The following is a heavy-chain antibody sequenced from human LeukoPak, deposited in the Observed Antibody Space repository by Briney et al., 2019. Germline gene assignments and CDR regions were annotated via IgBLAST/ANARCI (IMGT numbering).Heavy chain of an antibody. J-gene: IGHJ4*02. V-gene: IGHV1-2*02. CDR1: GYTFTTYG. Sequence: ASVKVSCKSSGYTFTTYGIAWVRQAPGQGLEWMGWIDPNSGGTNYAQKFQGRVTMTRDTSISTAYMELSRLRSDDTAVYYCARRRYGHQELGYWGQGTLVTVSS. D-gene: IGHD5-18*01. CDR3: ARRRYGHQELGY. CDR2: IDPNSGGT.